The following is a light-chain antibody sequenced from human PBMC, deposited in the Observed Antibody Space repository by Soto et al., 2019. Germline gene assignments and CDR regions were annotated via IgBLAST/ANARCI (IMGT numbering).Light chain of an antibody. CDR2: GAS. J-gene: IGKJ2*01. V-gene: IGKV1-5*01. CDR1: QSISTW. CDR3: QQYNYYPYT. Sequence: DIQMPQSPSTLSASVGDRVTITCRASQSISTWLAWYHQKPGKAPKLLISGASSLESGVPSRFSGSGSGTEFSLAISSLQPDDFATYYCQQYNYYPYTFGEGTKLEIK.